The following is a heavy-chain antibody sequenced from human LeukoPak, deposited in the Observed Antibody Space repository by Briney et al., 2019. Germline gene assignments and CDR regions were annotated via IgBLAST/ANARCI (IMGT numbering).Heavy chain of an antibody. V-gene: IGHV4-59*01. Sequence: PSGSLSLTCAVPGGSISSYYWSWIRQPPGKGLEWIGYIYYSGSTNYNPSLKSRVTISVDTSKNQFSLKLSSVTAADTAVYYCATSRDGSKVDYWGQGTLVTVSS. CDR3: ATSRDGSKVDY. D-gene: IGHD5-24*01. J-gene: IGHJ4*02. CDR1: GGSISSYY. CDR2: IYYSGST.